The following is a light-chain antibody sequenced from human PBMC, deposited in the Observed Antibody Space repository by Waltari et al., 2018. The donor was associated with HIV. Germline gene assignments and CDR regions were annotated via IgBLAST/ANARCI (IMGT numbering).Light chain of an antibody. CDR3: AAWDDSLNGVV. CDR1: SSNIGSNT. V-gene: IGLV1-44*01. CDR2: SNN. J-gene: IGLJ2*01. Sequence: QSVLTQPPSASGTPGQRVTISCSGSSSNIGSNTVNWCQQLPGTAPKLPIYSNNQRPSGVPDRFSGSKSGPSASLAISGLQSEDEADYYCAAWDDSLNGVVFGGGTKLTVL.